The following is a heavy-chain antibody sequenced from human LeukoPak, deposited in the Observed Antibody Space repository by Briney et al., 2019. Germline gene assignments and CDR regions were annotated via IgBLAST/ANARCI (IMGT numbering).Heavy chain of an antibody. CDR2: IYSGGST. CDR3: ARADCGGDCSRRHFDY. Sequence: GGSLRLSCAASGFTVSSNYMSWVRQAPGKGLEWVSVIYSGGSTYYADSVKGRFTISRDNSKNTLYLQMNSLRAEDTAVYYCARADCGGDCSRRHFDYWGQGTLVTVSS. V-gene: IGHV3-66*01. CDR1: GFTVSSNY. J-gene: IGHJ4*02. D-gene: IGHD2-21*02.